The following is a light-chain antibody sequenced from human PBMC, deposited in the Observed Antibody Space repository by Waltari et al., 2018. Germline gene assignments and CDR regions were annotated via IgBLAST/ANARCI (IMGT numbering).Light chain of an antibody. CDR1: QGINNH. V-gene: IGKV1-27*01. Sequence: DIQMTQSPSSLSASVGHRVTITCRSSQGINNHLAWYQQKPGKVPTLLIYSASTLQSGVPSRFSGSGSGTDFTLTISSLHPEDVATYYCQKYNSAPRTFGPGTKVEIK. CDR2: SAS. CDR3: QKYNSAPRT. J-gene: IGKJ1*01.